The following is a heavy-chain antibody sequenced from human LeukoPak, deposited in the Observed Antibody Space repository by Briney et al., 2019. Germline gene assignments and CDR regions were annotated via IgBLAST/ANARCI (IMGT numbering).Heavy chain of an antibody. CDR3: DYYGSGARIIDY. CDR2: ISYDGSNK. CDR1: GFTFSSYA. J-gene: IGHJ4*02. V-gene: IGHV3-30*04. D-gene: IGHD3-10*01. Sequence: PGGSLRLSSAASGFTFSSYAMHWVRQAPGKGLEWVAVISYDGSNKYYADSVKGRFTISRDNSKNTLYLQMNSLRAEDTAVYYCDYYGSGARIIDYWGQGTLVTVSS.